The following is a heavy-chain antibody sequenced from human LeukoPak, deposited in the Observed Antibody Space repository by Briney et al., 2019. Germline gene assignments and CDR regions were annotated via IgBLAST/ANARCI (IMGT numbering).Heavy chain of an antibody. J-gene: IGHJ6*02. V-gene: IGHV3-66*01. Sequence: GGSLRLSCAASGFTFSSYSMNWVRQAPGKGLEWVSVIYSGGSTYYADSVKGRFTISRDNSKNTLYLQMNSLRAEDTAVYYCARDQGYSSGWYPNYYYYNGMDVWGQGTTVTVSS. D-gene: IGHD6-19*01. CDR3: ARDQGYSSGWYPNYYYYNGMDV. CDR1: GFTFSSYS. CDR2: IYSGGST.